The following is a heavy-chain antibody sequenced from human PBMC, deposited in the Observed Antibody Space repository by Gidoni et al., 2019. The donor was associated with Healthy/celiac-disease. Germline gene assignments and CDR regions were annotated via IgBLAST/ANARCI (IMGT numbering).Heavy chain of an antibody. CDR2: ISYNGSNK. J-gene: IGHJ4*02. CDR1: GFTFSSYG. V-gene: IGHV3-30*18. Sequence: QVQLVESGGGVVQPGRSLRLSCAASGFTFSSYGMHWVRQAPGKGREWVEVISYNGSNKYYADSVKGRFTISRDNSKNTLYLQMNSLRAEDTAVYYCANLEDWGQGTLVTVSS. CDR3: ANLED.